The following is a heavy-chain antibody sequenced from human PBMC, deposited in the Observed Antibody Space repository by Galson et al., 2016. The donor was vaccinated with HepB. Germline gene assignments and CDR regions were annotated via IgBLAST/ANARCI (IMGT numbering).Heavy chain of an antibody. D-gene: IGHD3-3*01. Sequence: SLRLSCAASGFTFSSFWMSWVRQSPGKGPEWVANIKQDGSEIYYVASVKGRFTISRDNAKNSLGLQMNSLRVEDTAVYYCARDGNDFWSGQDSWGQGTLVAVSS. J-gene: IGHJ4*02. V-gene: IGHV3-7*01. CDR1: GFTFSSFW. CDR3: ARDGNDFWSGQDS. CDR2: IKQDGSEI.